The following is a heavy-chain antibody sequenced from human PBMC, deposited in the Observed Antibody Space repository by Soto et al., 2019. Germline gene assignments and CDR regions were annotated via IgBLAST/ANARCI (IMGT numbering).Heavy chain of an antibody. CDR2: IDKNGSGK. Sequence: DVQLVESGGGLVQPGGSLRLSCVASGFSFSDFPMSWARQTSGRGLEWVATIDKNGSGKSYVDSVRGRFTISRDNAESSLSLQMTSLTAEDTALYYCVRDLGFWNTLWGQGTLVTVSS. D-gene: IGHD3-3*01. V-gene: IGHV3-7*01. CDR3: VRDLGFWNTL. J-gene: IGHJ4*02. CDR1: GFSFSDFP.